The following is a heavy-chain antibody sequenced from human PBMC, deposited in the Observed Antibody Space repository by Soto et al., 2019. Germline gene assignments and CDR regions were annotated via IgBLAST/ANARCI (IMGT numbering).Heavy chain of an antibody. V-gene: IGHV4-30-4*01. CDR3: ARDLWGYCGADCYPLDV. D-gene: IGHD2-21*02. Sequence: ASETLSLTCTVSGGSINSCDYYWSLIRQPPGKGLEWIGYIYYSGSTYYNPSLKSRVSISADTSKNQFSLKLSSVTAADTAVYYCARDLWGYCGADCYPLDVWGQGTTVTVSS. CDR2: IYYSGST. J-gene: IGHJ6*02. CDR1: GGSINSCDYY.